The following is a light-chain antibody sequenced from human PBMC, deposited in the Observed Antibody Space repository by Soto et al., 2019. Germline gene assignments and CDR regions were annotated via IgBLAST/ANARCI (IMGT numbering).Light chain of an antibody. Sequence: IVLTKCAATLALSPSAGATLSCRASQSVSSYLAWYQQKRGQAPRLLIYDSSHRATGVPARFSGSGSGTDFSLIISSLEPEDFAVYYCQQRSVWPLPFGGGTKV. CDR2: DSS. CDR3: QQRSVWPLP. V-gene: IGKV3-11*01. CDR1: QSVSSY. J-gene: IGKJ4*01.